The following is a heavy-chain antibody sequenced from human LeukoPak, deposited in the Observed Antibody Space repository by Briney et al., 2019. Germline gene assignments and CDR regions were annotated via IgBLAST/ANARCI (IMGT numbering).Heavy chain of an antibody. V-gene: IGHV3-21*06. J-gene: IGHJ5*02. CDR1: GFTLSTFD. D-gene: IGHD2-2*01. Sequence: AGGSLRLSSAASGFTLSTFDMNWVRQAPGKGLEWVSSISTSSRYIYYRDSVKGRFTISRDDAKNSLYLQMNSLTVEDTAVYYCARADCSGSTCYLRHSWFDPWGQGTLVTVSS. CDR2: ISTSSRYI. CDR3: ARADCSGSTCYLRHSWFDP.